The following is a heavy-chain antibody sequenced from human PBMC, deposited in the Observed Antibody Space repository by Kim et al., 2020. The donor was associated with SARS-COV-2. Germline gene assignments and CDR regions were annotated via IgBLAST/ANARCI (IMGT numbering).Heavy chain of an antibody. CDR2: ISGSGGST. Sequence: GGSLRLSCAASGFTFSSYAMSWVRQAPGKGLEWVSAISGSGGSTYYADSVKGRFTISRDNSKNTLYLQMNSLRAEDTAVYYCAKDFSELRYFDWLFALYGMDVWGQGTTVTVSS. CDR1: GFTFSSYA. CDR3: AKDFSELRYFDWLFALYGMDV. D-gene: IGHD3-9*01. J-gene: IGHJ6*02. V-gene: IGHV3-23*01.